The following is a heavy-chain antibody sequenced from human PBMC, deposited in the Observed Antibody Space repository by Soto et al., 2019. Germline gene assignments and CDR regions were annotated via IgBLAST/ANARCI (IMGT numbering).Heavy chain of an antibody. CDR3: ARHWGGYYDFWSGGGYFQH. Sequence: QLQLHESGPGLVKPSETLSLTCTVSGGAISSSSYYWGWIRDPPGKRLAWIGRIYYSGSTYYNPALNSGITISVDTSKDQFSLKLSSVTAADTAVYYCARHWGGYYDFWSGGGYFQHWGPGTLVTVCS. D-gene: IGHD3-3*01. V-gene: IGHV4-39*01. CDR2: IYYSGST. CDR1: GGAISSSSYY. J-gene: IGHJ1*01.